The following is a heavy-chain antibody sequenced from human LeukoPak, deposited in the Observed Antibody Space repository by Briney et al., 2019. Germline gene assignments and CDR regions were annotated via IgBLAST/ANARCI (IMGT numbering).Heavy chain of an antibody. V-gene: IGHV3-23*01. CDR1: GFTFRSYD. CDR2: ISGSGGST. Sequence: GGSLRLSCAASGFTFRSYDMSWVRQAPGKGLEWVSGISGSGGSTYYADSVKGRFTISRDNSKNTLYLQMNSLRAEDTAVYYCAKAVVSSGWSFYYYGMDVWGQGTTVTVSS. D-gene: IGHD6-19*01. CDR3: AKAVVSSGWSFYYYGMDV. J-gene: IGHJ6*02.